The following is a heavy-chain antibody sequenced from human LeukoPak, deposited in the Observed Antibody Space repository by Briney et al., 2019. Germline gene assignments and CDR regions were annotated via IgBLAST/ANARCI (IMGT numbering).Heavy chain of an antibody. V-gene: IGHV3-23*01. D-gene: IGHD6-13*01. CDR2: IGGSGGNI. CDR1: GFTFSTYA. J-gene: IGHJ4*02. Sequence: PGGSLRLSCAASGFTFSTYAMNWVRQAPGKGLEWVSAIGGSGGNIYYADSVKGRFTISRDNSKNTLYLQMNSLRAEDTAVYYCAKERASMGMDRSFDYWGQGTLVTVSS. CDR3: AKERASMGMDRSFDY.